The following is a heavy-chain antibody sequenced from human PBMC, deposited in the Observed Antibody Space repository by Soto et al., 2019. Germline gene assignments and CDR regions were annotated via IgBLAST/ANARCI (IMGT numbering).Heavy chain of an antibody. V-gene: IGHV3-21*01. J-gene: IGHJ4*02. CDR3: ARESEDLTSNFDY. CDR2: ISSTTNYI. CDR1: GFTFTRYS. Sequence: RGSLRLSCAASGFTFTRYSMNWVRQAPGKGLEWVSSISSTTNYIYYADSMKGRFTVSRDNAKNSVYLEMNSLGAEDTALYYCARESEDLTSNFDYWGQGTLVTVSS.